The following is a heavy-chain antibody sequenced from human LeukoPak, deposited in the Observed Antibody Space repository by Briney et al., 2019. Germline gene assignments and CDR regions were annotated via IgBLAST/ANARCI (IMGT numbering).Heavy chain of an antibody. CDR2: IRYDGTNK. CDR1: GFTFRNYG. J-gene: IGHJ6*03. Sequence: GGSLRLSCAASGFTFRNYGMHWVRQAPGKGLEWVAFIRYDGTNKYYADSVKGRFTISRDNSKNTLYLQMNSLRAEDTAVYYCAKDGGYSYGYSFHYYYYYYMDVWGKGTTVTVSS. V-gene: IGHV3-30*02. D-gene: IGHD5-18*01. CDR3: AKDGGYSYGYSFHYYYYYYMDV.